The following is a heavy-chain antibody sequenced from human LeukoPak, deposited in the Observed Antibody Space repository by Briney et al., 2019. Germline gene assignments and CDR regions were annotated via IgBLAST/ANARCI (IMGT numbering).Heavy chain of an antibody. CDR3: ASGTYYPQYVY. CDR2: FYIGGSR. D-gene: IGHD1-26*01. Sequence: GGSLRLSCAASGFTFSSYAMSWVRQAPGKGLEWVSVFYIGGSRYYADSVKRRFHISRDNSKNKLYLQMNSLRADDTAIYDCASGTYYPQYVYWGEGTLVTVAS. J-gene: IGHJ4*02. V-gene: IGHV3-66*01. CDR1: GFTFSSYA.